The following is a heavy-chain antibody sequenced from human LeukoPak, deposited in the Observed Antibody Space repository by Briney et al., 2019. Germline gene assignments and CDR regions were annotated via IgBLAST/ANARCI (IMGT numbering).Heavy chain of an antibody. CDR2: ISGGRGST. CDR1: GFTFSTYA. J-gene: IGHJ4*02. Sequence: GGSLRLSCAASGFTFSTYAMGWVRQAPGKGLEWVSLISGGRGSTYYADSVKGRFTISRDNSKNTLYLQMNSLRAEDTAVYYCAKDPKLRATAGKIDDYWGQGTLVTVSS. V-gene: IGHV3-23*01. CDR3: AKDPKLRATAGKIDDY. D-gene: IGHD6-13*01.